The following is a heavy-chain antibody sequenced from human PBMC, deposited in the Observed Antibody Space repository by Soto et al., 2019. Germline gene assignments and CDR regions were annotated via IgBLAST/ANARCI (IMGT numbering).Heavy chain of an antibody. D-gene: IGHD6-13*01. CDR2: IYYSGST. J-gene: IGHJ4*02. V-gene: IGHV4-59*01. CDR3: ARGRVTAGPFDY. Sequence: SETLSLTCTVSGGSISSYYWSWIRQPPGKGLEWVGYIYYSGSTNYNPSLKSRVTISVDTSKNQFSLKLSSVTAADTAVYYCARGRVTAGPFDYWGQGTLVTGSS. CDR1: GGSISSYY.